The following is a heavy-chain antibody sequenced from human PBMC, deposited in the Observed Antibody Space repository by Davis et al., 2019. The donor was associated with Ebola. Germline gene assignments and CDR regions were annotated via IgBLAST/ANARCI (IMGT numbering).Heavy chain of an antibody. V-gene: IGHV4-34*01. Sequence: GSLRLSCAVHGGSFSGYYWSWIRQPPGKGLEWIGEMDHSGNTNYNPSLKSRVTISVDTSKNQFSLKLSSVTAADTAVYYCARKPARVRNWFDPWGQGTLVTVSS. CDR3: ARKPARVRNWFDP. CDR2: MDHSGNT. D-gene: IGHD3-3*01. J-gene: IGHJ5*02. CDR1: GGSFSGYY.